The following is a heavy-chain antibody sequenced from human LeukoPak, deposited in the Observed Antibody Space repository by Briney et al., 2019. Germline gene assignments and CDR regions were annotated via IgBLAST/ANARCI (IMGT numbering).Heavy chain of an antibody. D-gene: IGHD3-22*01. CDR3: AKDMIVLGFASDFDC. V-gene: IGHV3-23*01. CDR1: GFTFSSYA. Sequence: GGSLRLSCAASGFTFSSYAMSWVRQAPGKGLEWVSTIRNSGGRTYYADSVKGRFTISRDDSKNTLYLQMNSLRAEDTAIYYCAKDMIVLGFASDFDCWGQGTLVTVSS. CDR2: IRNSGGRT. J-gene: IGHJ4*02.